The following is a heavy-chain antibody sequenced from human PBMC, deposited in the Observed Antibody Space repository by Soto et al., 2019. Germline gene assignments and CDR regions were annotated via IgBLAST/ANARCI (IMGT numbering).Heavy chain of an antibody. J-gene: IGHJ4*02. CDR3: ARGSGVITGSKFDY. D-gene: IGHD1-20*01. Sequence: SETLSLTCTVSGCSISSSSYYWSWIRQPPGKGLEWIGYVYYSGSTNYNPSLKSRVTISVDTSKNQFSLKLSSVTAADTAMYYCARGSGVITGSKFDYWGQGTLVTVSS. CDR2: VYYSGST. V-gene: IGHV4-61*01. CDR1: GCSISSSSYY.